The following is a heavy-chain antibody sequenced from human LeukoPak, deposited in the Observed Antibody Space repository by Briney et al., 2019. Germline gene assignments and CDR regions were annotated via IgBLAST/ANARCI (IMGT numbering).Heavy chain of an antibody. D-gene: IGHD3-16*02. CDR1: GFIISSYA. V-gene: IGHV3-23*01. J-gene: IGHJ4*02. CDR3: AKDVDRRSSNRVYFDY. Sequence: GGSLRLSCPASGFIISSYAMSWVRQPPGKGLEWVSTISISGDRTYYADSVRGRFTISRDNSKNTVYLQMNGLRAEDTAVYYCAKDVDRRSSNRVYFDYWGQGALVTVSS. CDR2: ISISGDRT.